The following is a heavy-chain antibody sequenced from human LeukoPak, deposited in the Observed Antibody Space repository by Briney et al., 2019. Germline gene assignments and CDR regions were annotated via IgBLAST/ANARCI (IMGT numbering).Heavy chain of an antibody. CDR2: ISGSGGST. J-gene: IGHJ2*01. CDR1: GFTFSSYA. CDR3: AKWNSFYWYFDL. V-gene: IGHV3-23*01. Sequence: GGSLRLSCAASGFTFSSYAMSWVRQVPGKGLEWVSSISGSGGSTYYADSVKGRFTISRDNSKNTLYLQMNSLRAEDTALYYWAKWNSFYWYFDLWGRGTLVTVSS. D-gene: IGHD1-1*01.